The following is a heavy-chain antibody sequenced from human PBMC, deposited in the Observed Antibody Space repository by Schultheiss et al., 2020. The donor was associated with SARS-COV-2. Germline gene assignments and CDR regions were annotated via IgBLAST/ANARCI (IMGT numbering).Heavy chain of an antibody. Sequence: SETLSLTCTVSGGSISSYYWGWIRQPPGKGLEWIGYIYYSGSTNYKPSLKSRVTISVDTSKNQFSLKLSSVTAADTAVYYCAKDPSDIVVVPAACNWFDPWGQGTLVTVSS. J-gene: IGHJ5*02. CDR1: GGSISSYY. CDR3: AKDPSDIVVVPAACNWFDP. V-gene: IGHV4-59*01. CDR2: IYYSGST. D-gene: IGHD2-2*01.